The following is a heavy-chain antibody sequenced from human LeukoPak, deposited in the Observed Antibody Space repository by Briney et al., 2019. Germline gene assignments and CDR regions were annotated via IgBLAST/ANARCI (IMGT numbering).Heavy chain of an antibody. V-gene: IGHV4-34*01. Sequence: SETLSLTCAVYGGSFSGYYWSWIRQPPGKGLEWIGEINHSGSTNYNPSLKSRVTISVDTSKNQFSLKLSSVTAADTAVYYCASAVDTAPTGTDYWGQGTLVTVSS. D-gene: IGHD5-18*01. CDR3: ASAVDTAPTGTDY. CDR1: GGSFSGYY. CDR2: INHSGST. J-gene: IGHJ4*02.